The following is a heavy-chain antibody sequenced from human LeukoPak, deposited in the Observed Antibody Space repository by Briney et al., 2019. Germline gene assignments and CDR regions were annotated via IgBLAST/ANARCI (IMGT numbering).Heavy chain of an antibody. CDR1: GFTFSRHP. J-gene: IGHJ6*02. CDR2: ISPGTI. Sequence: GGTLRLSCAASGFTFSRHPMNWVRQAPGKGLEWVSYISPGTIYYEDSVKGRFTISRDNAKNSLYLQMSNLRAEDTAVYFCARGGGLDVWGQGATVTVSS. D-gene: IGHD3-16*01. V-gene: IGHV3-48*01. CDR3: ARGGGLDV.